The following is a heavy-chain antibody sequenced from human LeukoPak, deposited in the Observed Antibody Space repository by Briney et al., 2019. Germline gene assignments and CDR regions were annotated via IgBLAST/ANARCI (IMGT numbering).Heavy chain of an antibody. V-gene: IGHV3-13*04. CDR3: ARHQGYRTPVGSSAS. J-gene: IGHJ5*02. CDR2: IGTAGDT. Sequence: PGGSLTLSCAAWGFPFNSYDMHLVRQATGKGLEWVSAIGTAGDTYYPGSVKGRFTISRENAKNSLYLQMNSLRAGDTAVYYCARHQGYRTPVGSSASWGQGTLVTVSS. CDR1: GFPFNSYD. D-gene: IGHD6-13*01.